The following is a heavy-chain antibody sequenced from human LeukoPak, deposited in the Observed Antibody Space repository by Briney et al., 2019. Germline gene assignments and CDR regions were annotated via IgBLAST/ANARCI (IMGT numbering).Heavy chain of an antibody. CDR1: GLTFSSYA. Sequence: GGSLRLSCAASGLTFSSYAMSWVRQAPGKGLEWVSAISGSGGSTYYADSVKGRFTISRDNSKNTLYLQMNSLRAEDTAVYYCAKVGLGGDYEGYLDYWGQGTLVTVSS. D-gene: IGHD4-17*01. CDR2: ISGSGGST. J-gene: IGHJ4*02. V-gene: IGHV3-23*01. CDR3: AKVGLGGDYEGYLDY.